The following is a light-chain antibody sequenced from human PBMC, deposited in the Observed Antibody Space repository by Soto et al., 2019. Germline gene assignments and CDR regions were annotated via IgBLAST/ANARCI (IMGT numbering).Light chain of an antibody. CDR3: SSFTTSSTWV. J-gene: IGLJ3*02. V-gene: IGLV2-14*01. Sequence: QSALTQPASVSGSPGQSITISCTGASSDVGNCNCVSWYQQHPGKAPKLMIYEVSNRPSGFSDRFSGSKAGNTASLTISGLQAEDEADYYCSSFTTSSTWVFGGGTKVTVL. CDR1: SSDVGNCNC. CDR2: EVS.